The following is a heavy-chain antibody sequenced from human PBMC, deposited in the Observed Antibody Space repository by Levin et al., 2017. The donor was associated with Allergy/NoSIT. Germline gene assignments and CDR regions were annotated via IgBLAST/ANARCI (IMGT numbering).Heavy chain of an antibody. Sequence: ASVKVSCKASRYTFTDYYIHWVRQAPGQGLEWMGRINPDSGAATFALKFQGRVTMTRDTSITTAYMQLSRLTSADTAVYYCVRGGPRFGSSWYWFDPWGQGTLVTVSS. CDR2: INPDSGAA. V-gene: IGHV1-2*06. CDR1: RYTFTDYY. D-gene: IGHD6-13*01. J-gene: IGHJ5*02. CDR3: VRGGPRFGSSWYWFDP.